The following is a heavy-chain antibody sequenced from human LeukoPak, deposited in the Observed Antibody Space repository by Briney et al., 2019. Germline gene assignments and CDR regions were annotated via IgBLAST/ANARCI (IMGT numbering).Heavy chain of an antibody. D-gene: IGHD6-13*01. J-gene: IGHJ4*02. Sequence: PSETLSLTCTVSGGSISSSSYYWGWIRQPPGKGLEWIGSIYYSGSTNYNPSLKSRVTMSVDTSKNQFSLKLSSMTAADTAVYYCAREGYSSSWSSLIDYWGQGTLVTVSS. V-gene: IGHV4-39*07. CDR3: AREGYSSSWSSLIDY. CDR2: IYYSGST. CDR1: GGSISSSSYY.